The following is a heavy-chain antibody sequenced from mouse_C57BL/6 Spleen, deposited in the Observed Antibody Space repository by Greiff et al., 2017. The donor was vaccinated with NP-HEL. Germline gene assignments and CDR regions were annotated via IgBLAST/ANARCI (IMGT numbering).Heavy chain of an antibody. CDR1: GYSITSGYD. D-gene: IGHD1-1*01. CDR2: ISYSGST. Sequence: EVKLQESGPGMVKPSQSLSLTCTVAGYSITSGYDWHWIRHFPGNKLEWMGYISYSGSTNYNPSLKSRISITHDTSKNHFFLKLNSVTTEDTATYYGARGGTTVVALYAMDYWGQGTSVTVSS. CDR3: ARGGTTVVALYAMDY. J-gene: IGHJ4*01. V-gene: IGHV3-1*01.